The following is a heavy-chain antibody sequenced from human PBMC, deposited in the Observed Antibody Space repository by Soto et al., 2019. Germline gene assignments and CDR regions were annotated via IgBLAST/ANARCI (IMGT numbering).Heavy chain of an antibody. CDR1: GFTFSSYE. Sequence: EVQLVESGGGLVQPGGSLRLSCAASGFTFSSYEMNWVRQAPGKGLEWVSYISSSGSTIYYADSVKGRFTISRDNAKNSLYLQMNSLRAEDTAVYYCAGGIAAAGIHIVNYYYYGMDVWGQGTTVTVSS. D-gene: IGHD6-13*01. CDR2: ISSSGSTI. J-gene: IGHJ6*02. V-gene: IGHV3-48*03. CDR3: AGGIAAAGIHIVNYYYYGMDV.